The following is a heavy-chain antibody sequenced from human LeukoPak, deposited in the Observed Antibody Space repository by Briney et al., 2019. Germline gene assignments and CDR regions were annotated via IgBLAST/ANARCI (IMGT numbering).Heavy chain of an antibody. CDR2: INHSGST. D-gene: IGHD6-19*01. V-gene: IGHV4-34*01. CDR1: GGSFSGYY. CDR3: AREPDRRLATYYFDY. Sequence: PSETLSLTCAVYGGSFSGYYWSWIRQPPGKGLEWIGEINHSGSTNYNPSLKGRVTISVDTSKHQFSLKLSSVPAADTAVYYCAREPDRRLATYYFDYWGQGTLVTVSS. J-gene: IGHJ4*02.